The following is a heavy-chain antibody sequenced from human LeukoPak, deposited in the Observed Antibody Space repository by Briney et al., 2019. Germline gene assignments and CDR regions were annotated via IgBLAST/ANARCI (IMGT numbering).Heavy chain of an antibody. V-gene: IGHV1-69*04. J-gene: IGHJ3*02. D-gene: IGHD4-17*01. CDR3: ARRLRWYDASDI. CDR2: IIPILGIA. Sequence: PVKVSCKASGGTFSSYAISWVRQAPGQGLEWMGRIIPILGIANYAQKFQGRVTLTADKSTSTAYTELSSLRSEDTAVYYCARRLRWYDASDIWGQGTMVTVSS. CDR1: GGTFSSYA.